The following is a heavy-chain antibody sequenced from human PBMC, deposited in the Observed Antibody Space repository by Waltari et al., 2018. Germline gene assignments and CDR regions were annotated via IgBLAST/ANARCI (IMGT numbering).Heavy chain of an antibody. J-gene: IGHJ4*02. Sequence: QVQLVQSGAEVKKPGSSVKVSCKASGGTFSSYAISWVRQAPGQGREWKGGIIPILGTANNAQKGQGRVTITADESTSTAYMELSSLRSEETAVYYCARDQRLYYDILTGYHNFDYWGQGTLVTVSS. CDR3: ARDQRLYYDILTGYHNFDY. V-gene: IGHV1-69*01. D-gene: IGHD3-9*01. CDR2: IIPILGTA. CDR1: GGTFSSYA.